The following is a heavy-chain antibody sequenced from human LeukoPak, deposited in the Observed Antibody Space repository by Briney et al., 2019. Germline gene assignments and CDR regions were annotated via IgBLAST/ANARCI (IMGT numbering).Heavy chain of an antibody. V-gene: IGHV3-30-3*01. J-gene: IGHJ4*02. Sequence: PGRSLRLSCAASGFIFSSYVIHWVRQAPGKGLEWVAVISYDGSGEYYTDSVKGRFTIYRDNSKNTLYLQMNSLRTEDTAVYYCARNPPRYFNWGQGTLVTVSS. CDR3: ARNPPRYFN. CDR2: ISYDGSGE. D-gene: IGHD1-26*01. CDR1: GFIFSSYV.